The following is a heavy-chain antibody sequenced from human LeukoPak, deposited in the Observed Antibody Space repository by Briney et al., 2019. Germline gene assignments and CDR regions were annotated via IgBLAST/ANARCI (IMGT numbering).Heavy chain of an antibody. J-gene: IGHJ4*02. D-gene: IGHD6-6*01. Sequence: GRSLRLSCAASGFTFDDYAMHWVRQAPGKGLEWVSGISWNSGSIGYADSVKGRFTISRDNAKNSLYLQMNSLRAEDMALYYCAKGPIEYGRSGLDYCGQGTLVTVSS. CDR2: ISWNSGSI. CDR3: AKGPIEYGRSGLDY. CDR1: GFTFDDYA. V-gene: IGHV3-9*03.